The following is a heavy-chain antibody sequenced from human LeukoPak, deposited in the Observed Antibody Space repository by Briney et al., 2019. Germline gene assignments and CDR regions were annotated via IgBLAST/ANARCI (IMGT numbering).Heavy chain of an antibody. CDR1: GFTSSSYW. CDR3: ARVQAAEDY. D-gene: IGHD6-13*01. V-gene: IGHV3-7*01. CDR2: IKQDGSEK. Sequence: GGSLRLSCAASGFTSSSYWMSWVRQAPGKGLEWVANIKQDGSEKYYVDSVKGRFTISRDNAKNSLYLQMNSPRAEDTAVYYCARVQAAEDYWGQGTLVTVSS. J-gene: IGHJ4*02.